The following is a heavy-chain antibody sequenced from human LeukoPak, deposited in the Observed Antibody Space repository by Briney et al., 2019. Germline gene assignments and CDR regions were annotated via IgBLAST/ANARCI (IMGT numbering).Heavy chain of an antibody. CDR1: GGSISSYY. D-gene: IGHD3-10*01. CDR2: INHSGST. Sequence: SETLSLTCTVSGGSISSYYWSWIRQPPGKGLEWIGEINHSGSTNYNPSLKSRVTLSLDTSKNQFSLKLSSVTAADTAMYYCARGGEGYYYGSASQDYWGQGTLVTVSS. V-gene: IGHV4-34*01. CDR3: ARGGEGYYYGSASQDY. J-gene: IGHJ4*02.